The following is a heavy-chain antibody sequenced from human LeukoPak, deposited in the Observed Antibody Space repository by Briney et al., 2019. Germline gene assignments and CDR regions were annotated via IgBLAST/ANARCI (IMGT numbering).Heavy chain of an antibody. V-gene: IGHV1-18*01. CDR3: ARYSSTRRDFDY. CDR2: ISAYNGNT. J-gene: IGHJ4*02. Sequence: ASVKVSCKASGYTFTSYGISWVRQAPGQGLEWMGWISAYNGNTNYAQKLQGRVTMTTDTSTSTAYMELSSLRSEDTAVYYCARYSSTRRDFDYWGQGTLVTVSS. CDR1: GYTFTSYG. D-gene: IGHD6-13*01.